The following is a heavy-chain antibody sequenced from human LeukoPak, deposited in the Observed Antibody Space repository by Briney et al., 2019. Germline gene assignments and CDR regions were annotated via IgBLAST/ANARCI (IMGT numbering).Heavy chain of an antibody. D-gene: IGHD2-21*02. V-gene: IGHV5-51*01. Sequence: GGSLKISCKGSGYSFTSYWIGWVRQMPGKGLEWMGIIYPGDSDTRCSPSFQGQVTISADKSISTAYLQWSSLKASDTAMYYCAMCGGDCYPSYYFDYWGQGTLVTVSS. CDR1: GYSFTSYW. CDR3: AMCGGDCYPSYYFDY. J-gene: IGHJ4*02. CDR2: IYPGDSDT.